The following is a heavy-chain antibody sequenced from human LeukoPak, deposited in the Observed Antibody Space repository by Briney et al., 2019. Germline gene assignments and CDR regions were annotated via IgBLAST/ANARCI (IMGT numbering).Heavy chain of an antibody. V-gene: IGHV3-21*01. CDR3: ARDPYSGGYGAYYYYYMDV. J-gene: IGHJ6*03. CDR2: ITSSSSHT. Sequence: GGSLRLSGAASGLTFSRYSMNWVRQAPGKALEWVSSITSSSSHTYYADSVKGRYTISRDNAKNSLYLQMDSLRAEDTAVYYCARDPYSGGYGAYYYYYMDVWGKGTTVTISS. CDR1: GLTFSRYS. D-gene: IGHD1-26*01.